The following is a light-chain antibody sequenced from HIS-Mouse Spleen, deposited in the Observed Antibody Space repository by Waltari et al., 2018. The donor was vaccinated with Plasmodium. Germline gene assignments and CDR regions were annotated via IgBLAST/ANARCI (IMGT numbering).Light chain of an antibody. V-gene: IGLV3-1*01. J-gene: IGLJ2*01. CDR3: QAWDSSTVV. CDR2: QDS. Sequence: SYELTQPPSVSVSPGQTASITCSGDKLGDKYACWYQQKPGQSPVLVIYQDSKRPSGILERFSGSNSGNTGTLTISGTQAMDEADYYCQAWDSSTVVFGGGTKLTVL. CDR1: KLGDKY.